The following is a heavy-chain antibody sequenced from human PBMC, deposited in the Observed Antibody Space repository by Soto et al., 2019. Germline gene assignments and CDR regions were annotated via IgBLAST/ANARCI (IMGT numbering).Heavy chain of an antibody. D-gene: IGHD1-20*01. Sequence: GSLRLSGVASVFVVKNYEMNWVRQGPGKGLEWISYISNSGNTIYVADSMRGRFTISRDNAKNSLFLQMNSLRADDTAVYYCARDIDNRDYYYGLDVWGQGTTVTVSS. V-gene: IGHV3-48*03. CDR2: ISNSGNTI. J-gene: IGHJ6*02. CDR3: ARDIDNRDYYYGLDV. CDR1: VFVVKNYE.